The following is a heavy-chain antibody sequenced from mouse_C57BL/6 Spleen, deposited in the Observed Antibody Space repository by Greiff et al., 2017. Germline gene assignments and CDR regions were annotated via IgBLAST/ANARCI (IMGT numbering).Heavy chain of an antibody. D-gene: IGHD2-2*01. CDR3: AGEVVTTGFAY. CDR2: IDPSDSET. CDR1: GYTFTSYW. V-gene: IGHV1-52*01. J-gene: IGHJ3*01. Sequence: QVQLQQPGAELVRPGSSVKLSCKASGYTFTSYWMHWVKQRPIQGLEWIGNIDPSDSETHYNQKFKDKATLTVDKSSSTAYMQLSSLTSEDSAVYYCAGEVVTTGFAYWGQGTLVTVSA.